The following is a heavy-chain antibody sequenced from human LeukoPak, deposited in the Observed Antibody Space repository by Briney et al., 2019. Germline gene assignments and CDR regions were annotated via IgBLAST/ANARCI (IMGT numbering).Heavy chain of an antibody. J-gene: IGHJ5*02. CDR1: GGSISGYY. CDR2: VYHSGGT. CDR3: ARDNADYASGGDWFDP. Sequence: SETLSLTCTVSGGSISGYYWTRIRQPPGKGLEWIGYVYHSGGTSYNPSLKSRVTIAVDTSKNQFSLKLTSVTAADTAVYYCARDNADYASGGDWFDPWGQGTLVTVSS. D-gene: IGHD3-10*01. V-gene: IGHV4-59*01.